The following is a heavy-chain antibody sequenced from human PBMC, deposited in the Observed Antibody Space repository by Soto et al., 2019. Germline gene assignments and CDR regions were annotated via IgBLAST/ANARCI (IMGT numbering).Heavy chain of an antibody. CDR3: ARDDSGFSGSHYIDYFNY. V-gene: IGHV1-2*04. J-gene: IGHJ4*02. CDR1: GYTFTGYY. D-gene: IGHD1-26*01. Sequence: ASVKVSCKASGYTFTGYYMHWVRQAPGQGLEWMGWINPNSGGTNYAQKFQGWVTMTRDTPISTAYMELSRLTSEDTAVYYCARDDSGFSGSHYIDYFNYWGQGALVT. CDR2: INPNSGGT.